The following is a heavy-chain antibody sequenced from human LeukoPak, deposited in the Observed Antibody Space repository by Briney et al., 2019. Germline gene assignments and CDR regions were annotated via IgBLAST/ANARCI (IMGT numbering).Heavy chain of an antibody. CDR1: GFSFSTAW. J-gene: IGHJ4*02. V-gene: IGHV3-7*01. CDR3: ARGAGRGSGYCFDS. CDR2: INLAVTEK. D-gene: IGHD2-15*01. Sequence: GGSLRLSCAPSGFSFSTAWPTWGRQAPGKGLEWGANINLAVTEKYTAHSVKGRFTISRDNAQNSPSLQMNSLRAENTAVYICARGAGRGSGYCFDSWGQGTLVTVSP.